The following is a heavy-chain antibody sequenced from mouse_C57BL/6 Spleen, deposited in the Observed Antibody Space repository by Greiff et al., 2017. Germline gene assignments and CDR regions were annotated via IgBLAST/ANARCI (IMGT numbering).Heavy chain of an antibody. J-gene: IGHJ2*01. CDR3: ARTPSYDGSSYDYFDY. D-gene: IGHD1-1*01. CDR2: IYPRDGST. V-gene: IGHV1-78*01. CDR1: GYTFTDHT. Sequence: VKLVESDAELVKPGASVKISCKVSGYTFTDHTIHWMKQRPEQGLEWIGYIYPRDGSTKYNEKFKGKATLTADKSSSTAYMQLNSLTSEDSAVYFCARTPSYDGSSYDYFDYWGQGTTLTVSS.